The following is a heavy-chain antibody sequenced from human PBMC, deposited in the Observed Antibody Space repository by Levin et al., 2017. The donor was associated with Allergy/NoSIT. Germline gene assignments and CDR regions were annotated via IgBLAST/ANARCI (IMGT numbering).Heavy chain of an antibody. CDR1: AFTFDNYA. J-gene: IGHJ4*02. CDR2: ITARDGST. D-gene: IGHD4/OR15-4a*01. CDR3: AKGAYSVPTFSDS. Sequence: PGESLKISCAASAFTFDNYAMNWVRQTPGKGLEWVSSITARDGSTYYADSVKGRFRISRDNSKKILYLQMNNLRADDTAVYYCAKGAYSVPTFSDSWGQGALVTVSS. V-gene: IGHV3-23*01.